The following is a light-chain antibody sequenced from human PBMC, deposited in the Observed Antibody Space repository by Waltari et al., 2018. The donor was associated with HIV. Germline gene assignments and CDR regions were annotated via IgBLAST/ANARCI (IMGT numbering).Light chain of an antibody. CDR1: SSDVGNYTL. CDR2: EVS. J-gene: IGLJ1*01. Sequence: QSALTQPASVSGSPGPSITISCIGTSSDVGNYTLVSWHQQHPGKAPKLMIYEVSKRPSGVSNRFSGSKSGNTASLTISGLQADDEADYYCCSYATSSTSLYVFGTGTKVTVL. V-gene: IGLV2-23*02. CDR3: CSYATSSTSLYV.